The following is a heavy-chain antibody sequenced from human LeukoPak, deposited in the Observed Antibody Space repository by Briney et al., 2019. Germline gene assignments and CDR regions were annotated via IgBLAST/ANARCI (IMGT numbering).Heavy chain of an antibody. D-gene: IGHD3-22*01. Sequence: SETLSLTCTVSGGSISSYYWSWIRQPPGKGLEWIGYNFHSVTTNYNPSPQSRVFISVDTSKNQFSLDLTSVTAADTAVYYCATYSDITGSFDYWGQRTLVTVSS. J-gene: IGHJ4*02. CDR3: ATYSDITGSFDY. V-gene: IGHV4-59*01. CDR1: GGSISSYY. CDR2: NFHSVTT.